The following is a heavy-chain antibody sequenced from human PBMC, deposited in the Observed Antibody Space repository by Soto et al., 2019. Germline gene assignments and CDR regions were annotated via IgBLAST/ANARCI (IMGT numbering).Heavy chain of an antibody. CDR2: IWYDGSNK. J-gene: IGHJ5*02. V-gene: IGHV3-33*01. Sequence: GGSLRLSCAASGFTFSSYGMHWVRQAPGKGLEWVAVIWYDGSNKYYADSVKGRFTISRDNSKNTLYLQMNSLRAEDTAVYYCASTSSSWYQGPIWFDPWGQGTLVTVSS. CDR1: GFTFSSYG. CDR3: ASTSSSWYQGPIWFDP. D-gene: IGHD6-13*01.